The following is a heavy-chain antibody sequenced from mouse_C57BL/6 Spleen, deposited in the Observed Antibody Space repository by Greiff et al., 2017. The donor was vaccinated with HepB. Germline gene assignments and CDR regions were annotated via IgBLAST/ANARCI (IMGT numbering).Heavy chain of an antibody. V-gene: IGHV1-42*01. CDR1: GYSFTGYY. CDR2: INPSTGGT. CDR3: ADRFAY. Sequence: EVQLQQSGPELVKPGASVKISCKASGYSFTGYYMNWVKQSPEKSLEWIGEINPSTGGTTYNQKFKAKATLTVDKSSSTAYLQLSSLTSEDTAVYYCADRFAYWGQGTLVTVSA. J-gene: IGHJ3*01.